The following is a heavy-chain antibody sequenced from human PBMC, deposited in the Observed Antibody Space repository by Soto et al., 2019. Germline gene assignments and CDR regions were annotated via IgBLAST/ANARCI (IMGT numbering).Heavy chain of an antibody. CDR1: GFTFSNYA. CDR3: AKGSVVNDHYSFDS. D-gene: IGHD1-1*01. Sequence: EVQLLESGGGLVQPGGSLRLSCAAAGFTFSNYAMSWVRQAPGKGLDWVSAISGGGGSTYYADSVEGRFTISRDNSKNSMFLKMNSLRTEDTAVYYCAKGSVVNDHYSFDSWGQGTLVTVSS. V-gene: IGHV3-23*01. J-gene: IGHJ4*02. CDR2: ISGGGGST.